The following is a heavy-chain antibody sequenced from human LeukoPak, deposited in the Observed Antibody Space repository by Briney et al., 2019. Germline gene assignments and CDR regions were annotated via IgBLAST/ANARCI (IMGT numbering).Heavy chain of an antibody. J-gene: IGHJ6*03. CDR3: ARGFSYYYYYMDV. Sequence: SETLSLTCTVSGGSISSYYWSWIRQPPGKGLEWIGYIYYSGSTNYNPSLKSRVTISVDTSKNQFSLKLSSVTAADTAVYYCARGFSYYYYYMDVWGKGTTVTVSS. CDR1: GGSISSYY. D-gene: IGHD3-10*01. CDR2: IYYSGST. V-gene: IGHV4-59*01.